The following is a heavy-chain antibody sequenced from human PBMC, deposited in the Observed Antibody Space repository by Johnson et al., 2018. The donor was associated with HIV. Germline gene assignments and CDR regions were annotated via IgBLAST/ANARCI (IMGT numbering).Heavy chain of an antibody. Sequence: QVQLVESGGGVVQPGRSLRLFCAVSGFTFDAYTMHWVRQAPGKGLEWVAVISYDGSNKYYADSVKGRFTISRDNSKNTLYLQMNSLRAEDTAVYYCAKDLEHILTYAFDIWGQGTMVTVSS. V-gene: IGHV3-30-3*01. CDR2: ISYDGSNK. CDR1: GFTFDAYT. D-gene: IGHD2-21*01. J-gene: IGHJ3*02. CDR3: AKDLEHILTYAFDI.